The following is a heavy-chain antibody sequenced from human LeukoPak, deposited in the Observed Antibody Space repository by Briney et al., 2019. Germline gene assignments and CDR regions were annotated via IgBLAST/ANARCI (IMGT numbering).Heavy chain of an antibody. D-gene: IGHD3-22*01. V-gene: IGHV3-30*02. J-gene: IGHJ3*02. CDR3: AKGPRKLYDSSGYSPSDAFDI. CDR1: GFTFSSYG. Sequence: GGSLRLSCAASGFTFSSYGMHWVRQAPGKGLEWVAFIRYDGSNKYYADSVKGRFTISRDNSKNTLYLQMNSLRAEDTAVYYRAKGPRKLYDSSGYSPSDAFDIWGQGTMVTVSS. CDR2: IRYDGSNK.